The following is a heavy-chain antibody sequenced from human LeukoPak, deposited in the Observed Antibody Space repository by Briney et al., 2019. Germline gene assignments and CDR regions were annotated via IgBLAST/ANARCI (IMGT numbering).Heavy chain of an antibody. CDR3: AKVFPAVAGSNYYHGMDV. Sequence: PGRSLRLSCAASGFTFSSYGMHWVRQAPGKGLEWVAVISYDGNNKYYSDSVKGRFTISRDNSKNTLYLQMNSVRVEDTALYYCAKVFPAVAGSNYYHGMDVWGQGTTVTVSS. J-gene: IGHJ6*02. CDR1: GFTFSSYG. V-gene: IGHV3-30*18. D-gene: IGHD6-19*01. CDR2: ISYDGNNK.